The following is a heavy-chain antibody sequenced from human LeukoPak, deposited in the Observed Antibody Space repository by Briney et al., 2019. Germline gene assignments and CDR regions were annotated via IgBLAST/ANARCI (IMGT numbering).Heavy chain of an antibody. CDR3: ARGGCSYGHDY. D-gene: IGHD5-18*01. Sequence: SETLSLTCTVSGGSISSSSYSWGWIRQPPGKGLEWIGSIYYSGSTYYNPSLKSRVTISVDTSKNQFSLKLSSVTAADTAVYYCARGGCSYGHDYWGQGTLVTVSS. CDR1: GGSISSSSYS. V-gene: IGHV4-39*01. CDR2: IYYSGST. J-gene: IGHJ4*02.